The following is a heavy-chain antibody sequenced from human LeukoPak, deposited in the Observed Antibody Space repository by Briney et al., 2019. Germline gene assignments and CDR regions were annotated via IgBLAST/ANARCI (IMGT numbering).Heavy chain of an antibody. CDR2: INPNSGGT. CDR3: AREAEYSRGKYNWFDP. V-gene: IGHV1-2*02. CDR1: GYTFTGYY. Sequence: ASVKVSCKASGYTFTGYYMHWVRQAPGQGLEWMGWINPNSGGTNYAQKFQGRVTMTRDTSISTAYMELSRLRSDDTAVHYCAREAEYSRGKYNWFDPWGQGTLVTVSS. D-gene: IGHD4-11*01. J-gene: IGHJ5*02.